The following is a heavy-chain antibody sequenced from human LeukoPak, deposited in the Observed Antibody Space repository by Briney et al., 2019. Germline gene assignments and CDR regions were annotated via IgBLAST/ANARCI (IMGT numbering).Heavy chain of an antibody. CDR2: ISNSGGRT. J-gene: IGHJ4*02. CDR3: AKSYNGYESKPDY. Sequence: GGSLRLSCAASGFTVSSNYMSWVRQAPGKGLEWVSSISNSGGRTFYTDSVKGRFTISGDNSKITLYLQMNSLRAEDTAVYYCAKSYNGYESKPDYWGQGTLVTVSS. D-gene: IGHD5-12*01. CDR1: GFTVSSNY. V-gene: IGHV3-23*01.